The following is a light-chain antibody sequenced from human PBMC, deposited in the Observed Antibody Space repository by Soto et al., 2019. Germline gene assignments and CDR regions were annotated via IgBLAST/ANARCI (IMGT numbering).Light chain of an antibody. Sequence: QSALTQPASVSGSPGQSITISCTGTSSDVGGYNYVSWYQQHPGKAPKLMIYDVSNRPSGVSNRFSGSKSGNTASLTISGLQEEDEADYYCSSYTRSSTLVVFGGGTKLTVL. V-gene: IGLV2-14*01. J-gene: IGLJ2*01. CDR3: SSYTRSSTLVV. CDR2: DVS. CDR1: SSDVGGYNY.